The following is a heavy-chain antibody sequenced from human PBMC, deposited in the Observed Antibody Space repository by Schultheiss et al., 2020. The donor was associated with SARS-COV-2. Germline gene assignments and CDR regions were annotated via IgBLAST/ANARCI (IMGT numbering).Heavy chain of an antibody. V-gene: IGHV3-30-3*01. D-gene: IGHD1-7*01. J-gene: IGHJ4*02. CDR3: ARDGSSGTTRGSFDY. Sequence: GGSLRLSCAASGFTFTSYAMHWVRQAPGKGLEWLAVISYDGSTKYYADSVKGRFTNSRDNSKNTLYLHLNSLRAEDTAVYYCARDGSSGTTRGSFDYWGQGSLVTVSS. CDR1: GFTFTSYA. CDR2: ISYDGSTK.